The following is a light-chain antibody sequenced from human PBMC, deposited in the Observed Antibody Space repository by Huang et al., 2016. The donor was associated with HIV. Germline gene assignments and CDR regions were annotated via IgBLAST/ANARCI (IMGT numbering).Light chain of an antibody. Sequence: DIQMTQSPSSVSASVGDRVTITCRASQDINSWLCWYQQRPEKAPKLLIYAASNLQSGVPSRFSGSGSGTDFTLTISSLQPEDFATYYCQQANSFPLTFGGGTKVKIK. V-gene: IGKV1D-12*01. CDR1: QDINSW. J-gene: IGKJ4*01. CDR3: QQANSFPLT. CDR2: AAS.